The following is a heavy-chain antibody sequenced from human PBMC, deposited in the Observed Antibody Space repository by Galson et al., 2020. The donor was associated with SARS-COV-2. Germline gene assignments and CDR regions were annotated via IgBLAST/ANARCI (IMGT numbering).Heavy chain of an antibody. D-gene: IGHD3-22*01. CDR2: LYYSAST. J-gene: IGHJ4*02. Sequence: SETLSLTCTVSGGSISSNSYYWGWIRQPPGKGLEWIGSLYYSASTYYNPSLKSRVTISVDTSQNQFSLKLSSVTAADTAVYYCSRHRGYYDGSGQHPYYWGQGSLVTVSS. V-gene: IGHV4-39*01. CDR3: SRHRGYYDGSGQHPYY. CDR1: GGSISSNSYY.